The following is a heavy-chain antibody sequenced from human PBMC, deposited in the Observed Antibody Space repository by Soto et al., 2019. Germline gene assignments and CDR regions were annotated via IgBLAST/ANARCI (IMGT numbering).Heavy chain of an antibody. V-gene: IGHV3-74*01. J-gene: IGHJ6*02. CDR3: ARVSPDGTTYYYYGMDV. D-gene: IGHD1-7*01. Sequence: PGGSLRLSCAASGFTFSSYWMHWVRQAPGKGLVWVSRINSDGSSTSYADSVKGRFTISRDNAKNTLYLQMNSLRAEDTAVYYCARVSPDGTTYYYYGMDVWGQGTTVTVSS. CDR2: INSDGSST. CDR1: GFTFSSYW.